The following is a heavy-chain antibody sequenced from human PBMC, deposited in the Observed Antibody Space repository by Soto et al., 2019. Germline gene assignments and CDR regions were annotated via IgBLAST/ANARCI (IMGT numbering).Heavy chain of an antibody. D-gene: IGHD2-8*02. CDR1: GFPFTNYW. CDR3: ACWGHIVPVDHSDFDR. V-gene: IGHV3-74*01. J-gene: IGHJ4*02. Sequence: GVSLRLSCAASGFPFTNYWMNWVRQTPGKGLMWVSRISPDGSDVGYADSVEGRFTVSRDNAKNTLYLQMHSLRAEDTAMYYCACWGHIVPVDHSDFDRWGQGTLVTVSS. CDR2: ISPDGSDV.